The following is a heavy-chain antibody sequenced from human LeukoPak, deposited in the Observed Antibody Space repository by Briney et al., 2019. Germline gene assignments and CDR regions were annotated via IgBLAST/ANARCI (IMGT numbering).Heavy chain of an antibody. CDR1: GFTFSSYS. D-gene: IGHD6-13*01. V-gene: IGHV3-21*01. Sequence: PGGSLRLSCAASGFTFSSYSMNWVRQAPGKGLEWVSSISSSSSYVYYADSVKGRFTISRDNAKNSLYLQVNSLRAEDTAVYYCARDLNAAAGTPGGVYWGQGTLVTVSS. CDR2: ISSSSSYV. CDR3: ARDLNAAAGTPGGVY. J-gene: IGHJ4*02.